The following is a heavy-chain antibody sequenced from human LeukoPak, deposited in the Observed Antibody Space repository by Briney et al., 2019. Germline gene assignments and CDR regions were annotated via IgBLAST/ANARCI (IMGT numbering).Heavy chain of an antibody. J-gene: IGHJ6*02. D-gene: IGHD3-3*01. CDR2: INHSGST. CDR1: GGSFSGYY. V-gene: IGHV4-34*01. Sequence: PSETLSLTCAVYGGSFSGYYWNWIRQPPGKGLEWIGEINHSGSTAYNPSLKSRVTLSVDTSKNQLSLKLSSVTAADTAVYYCASFLITIFGEGRGYYYGMDVWGQGTTVTVSS. CDR3: ASFLITIFGEGRGYYYGMDV.